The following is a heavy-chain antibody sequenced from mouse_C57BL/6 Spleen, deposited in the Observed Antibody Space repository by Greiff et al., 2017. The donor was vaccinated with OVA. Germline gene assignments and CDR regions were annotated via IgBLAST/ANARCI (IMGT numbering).Heavy chain of an antibody. V-gene: IGHV1-22*01. J-gene: IGHJ3*01. CDR1: GYTFTDYN. CDR3: ARIYYYGSSSFAY. Sequence: EVMLVESGPELVKPGASVKMSCKASGYTFTDYNMHWVKQSHGKSLEWIGYINPNNGGTSYNQKFKGKATLTVNKSSSTAYMELRSLTSEDSAVYYCARIYYYGSSSFAYWGQGTLVTVSA. CDR2: INPNNGGT. D-gene: IGHD1-1*01.